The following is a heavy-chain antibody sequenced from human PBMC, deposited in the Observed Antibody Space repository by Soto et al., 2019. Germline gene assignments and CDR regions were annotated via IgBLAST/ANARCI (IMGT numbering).Heavy chain of an antibody. V-gene: IGHV4-34*01. CDR3: ARLNYDILTGYWDNNWFDP. J-gene: IGHJ5*02. Sequence: SETLSLTCAVYGGSFSGYYWSWIRQPPGKGLEWIGEINHSGSTNYNPSLKSRVTISVDTSKNQFSLKLSSVTAADTAVYYCARLNYDILTGYWDNNWFDPWGQGTLVTVSS. CDR2: INHSGST. CDR1: GGSFSGYY. D-gene: IGHD3-9*01.